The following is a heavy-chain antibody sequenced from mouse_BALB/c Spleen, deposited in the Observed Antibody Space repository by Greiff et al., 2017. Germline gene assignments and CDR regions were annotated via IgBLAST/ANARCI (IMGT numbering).Heavy chain of an antibody. D-gene: IGHD1-2*01. J-gene: IGHJ4*01. CDR2: ISSGSSTI. CDR1: GFTFSSFG. Sequence: EVKLMESGGGLVQPGGSRKLSCAASGFTFSSFGMHWVRQAPEKGLEWVAYISSGSSTIYYADTVKGRFTISRDNPKNTLFLQMTSLRSEDTAMYYCARGGTTAPYYYAMDYWGQGTSVTVSS. V-gene: IGHV5-17*02. CDR3: ARGGTTAPYYYAMDY.